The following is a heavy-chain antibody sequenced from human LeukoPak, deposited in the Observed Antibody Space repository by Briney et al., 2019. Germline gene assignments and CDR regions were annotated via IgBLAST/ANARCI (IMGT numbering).Heavy chain of an antibody. Sequence: PSETLSLTCAVYGGSFSGYYWSWIRQRPGKGSEWIGEINHSGSTNYNPSLKSRVTISVDTSKNQFSLKLSSVTAADTAVYYCARSGDYFYYYGMDVWGQGTTVTVSS. CDR1: GGSFSGYY. D-gene: IGHD4-17*01. J-gene: IGHJ6*02. CDR2: INHSGST. V-gene: IGHV4-34*01. CDR3: ARSGDYFYYYGMDV.